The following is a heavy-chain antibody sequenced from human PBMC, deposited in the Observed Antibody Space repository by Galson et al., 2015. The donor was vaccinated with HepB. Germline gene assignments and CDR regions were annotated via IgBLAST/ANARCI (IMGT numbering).Heavy chain of an antibody. CDR1: GFTFSSYA. CDR3: AKDWYCSSTSCYIFDY. V-gene: IGHV3-23*01. Sequence: SLRLSCAASGFTFSSYAMSWVRQAPGKGLEWVSAISGSGGSTYYADSVKGRFTISRDNSKNTLYLQMNSLRAEDTAVYYCAKDWYCSSTSCYIFDYWGQGTLVTVSS. D-gene: IGHD2-2*02. CDR2: ISGSGGST. J-gene: IGHJ4*02.